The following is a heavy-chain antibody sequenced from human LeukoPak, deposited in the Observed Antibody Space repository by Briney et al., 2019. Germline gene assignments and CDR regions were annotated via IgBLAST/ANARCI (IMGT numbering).Heavy chain of an antibody. V-gene: IGHV3-21*01. Sequence: GGSLRLSCAASGFTFSSYSMNWVRQAPGKGLEWVSSISSSSSYIYYADSVKGRFTISRDNAKNSLYLQMNSLRAEDTAVYYCARDGLDTTYYYYMDVWGKGTTVTISS. D-gene: IGHD6-19*01. CDR2: ISSSSSYI. CDR3: ARDGLDTTYYYYMDV. J-gene: IGHJ6*03. CDR1: GFTFSSYS.